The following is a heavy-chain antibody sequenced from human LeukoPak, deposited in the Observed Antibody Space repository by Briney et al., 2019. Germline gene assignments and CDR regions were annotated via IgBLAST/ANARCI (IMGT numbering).Heavy chain of an antibody. V-gene: IGHV3-23*01. CDR1: GFTFSGYA. CDR2: ISGRGDNT. J-gene: IGHJ4*02. D-gene: IGHD3-10*01. Sequence: GGSLRLSCAASGFTFSGYAMSWVRQTPGKGLEWVSGISGRGDNTYYADSVKGRFTISRDNSKNTLRLQMNSLRDEDTAVYYCAKRVQGNTGPFHCWGQGTLASVSS. CDR3: AKRVQGNTGPFHC.